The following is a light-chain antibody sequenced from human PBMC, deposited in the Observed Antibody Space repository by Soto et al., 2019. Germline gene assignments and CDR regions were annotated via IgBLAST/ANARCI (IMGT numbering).Light chain of an antibody. CDR1: QGISNY. CDR3: QHYDGFPLS. Sequence: DIQMTQSPSSLSASVGDRVTITCRASQGISNYLAWSQQKPGKTPRLLIYDASTLESGVPSRFSGSGSGTEFSLTISSLQPDDSATYYCQHYDGFPLSFGQGTKLEIK. CDR2: DAS. V-gene: IGKV1-16*01. J-gene: IGKJ2*01.